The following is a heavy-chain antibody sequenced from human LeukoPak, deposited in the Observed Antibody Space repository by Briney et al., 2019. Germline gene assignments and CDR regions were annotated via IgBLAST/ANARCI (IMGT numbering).Heavy chain of an antibody. CDR3: ARGNVPAAISEDWFDP. J-gene: IGHJ5*02. D-gene: IGHD2-2*02. CDR2: ISAYNGNT. V-gene: IGHV1-18*01. CDR1: GYTFTSYG. Sequence: VASVKVSCXASGYTFTSYGISWVRLAPGQGLEWMGWISAYNGNTNYAQKLQGRVTMTTDTSTSTAYMELRSLRSDDTAVYYCARGNVPAAISEDWFDPWGQGTLVTVSS.